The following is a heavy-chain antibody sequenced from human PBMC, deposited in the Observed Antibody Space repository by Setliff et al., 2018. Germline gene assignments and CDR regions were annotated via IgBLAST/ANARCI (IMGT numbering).Heavy chain of an antibody. J-gene: IGHJ3*01. Sequence: SETLSLTCIVSGVSVSNVNYYWGWIRQPPGKGLEWIGSIYYSGNTYYNPSFKSRVTISIEKSKNQFSLKLTSVTAADTALYYCARVGYFDFWRGYGVGAFDLWGHGTMVT. V-gene: IGHV4-39*01. CDR2: IYYSGNT. D-gene: IGHD3-3*01. CDR1: GVSVSNVNYY. CDR3: ARVGYFDFWRGYGVGAFDL.